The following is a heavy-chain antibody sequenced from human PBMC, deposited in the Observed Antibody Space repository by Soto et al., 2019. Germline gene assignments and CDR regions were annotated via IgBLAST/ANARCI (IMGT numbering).Heavy chain of an antibody. J-gene: IGHJ4*02. V-gene: IGHV6-1*01. CDR3: ARESYDYIWGSYRYRRFDY. CDR1: GDSFSSNSAA. D-gene: IGHD3-16*02. Sequence: SQTLSLTCAISGDSFSSNSAAWTWIRQSPSRGLEWLGRTYYRSKWYNDYAVSVKSRITINPDTSKNQFSLQLNSVTPEDTAVYYCARESYDYIWGSYRYRRFDYWGQGTLVTVSS. CDR2: TYYRSKWYN.